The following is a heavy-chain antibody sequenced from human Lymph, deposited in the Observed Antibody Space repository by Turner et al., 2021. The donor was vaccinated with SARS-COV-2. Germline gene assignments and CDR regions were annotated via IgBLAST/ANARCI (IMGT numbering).Heavy chain of an antibody. J-gene: IGHJ4*02. CDR3: ARMGSSSWYFDY. CDR2: IKQDGSEK. V-gene: IGHV3-7*01. D-gene: IGHD1-26*01. CDR1: GFTFSYYW. Sequence: EVQRVESGGGVVQPGGSVRLSCAASGFTFSYYWMSWVRQAPGKGLEWVANIKQDGSEKYYVDSGKGRFTISRDNAKNSLFLQRNSLRAEDTAVYYCARMGSSSWYFDYWGQGTLVTVSS.